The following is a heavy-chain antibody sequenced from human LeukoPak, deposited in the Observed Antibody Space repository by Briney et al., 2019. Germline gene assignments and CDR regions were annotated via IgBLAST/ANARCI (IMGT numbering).Heavy chain of an antibody. Sequence: PGGSLRLSCAASGFTFSGHWMSWVRQAPGKGLEWVTTISGSGGSTYYADSVKGRFTISRDNSKNTLYLQMNSLRAEDTAVYYCASGRGYSSAAFDYWGQGTLVTVSS. V-gene: IGHV3-23*01. J-gene: IGHJ4*02. CDR1: GFTFSGHW. D-gene: IGHD6-19*01. CDR3: ASGRGYSSAAFDY. CDR2: ISGSGGST.